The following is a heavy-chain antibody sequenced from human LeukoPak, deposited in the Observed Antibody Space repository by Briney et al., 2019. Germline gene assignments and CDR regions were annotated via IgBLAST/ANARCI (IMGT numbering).Heavy chain of an antibody. CDR1: GFTFSSYS. D-gene: IGHD2-2*01. V-gene: IGHV3-21*01. J-gene: IGHJ4*02. Sequence: GSLRLSCAASGFTFSSYSMNWVRQAPGKGLEWVSSISSSSSYIYYADSVKGRFTISRDNAKNSLYLQMNSLRAEDTAVYYCARSRQLLLRDDYWGQGTLVTVSS. CDR2: ISSSSSYI. CDR3: ARSRQLLLRDDY.